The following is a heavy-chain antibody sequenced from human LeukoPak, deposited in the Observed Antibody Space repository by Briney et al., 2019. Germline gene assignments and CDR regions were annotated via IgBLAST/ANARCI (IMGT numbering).Heavy chain of an antibody. V-gene: IGHV3-23*01. CDR1: GFTFSSYG. CDR2: ISGSGGST. D-gene: IGHD2-8*02. Sequence: GGSLRLSCAVSGFTFSSYGMHWVRQAPGKGLEWVSAISGSGGSTYYADSVKGRFTISRDNSKNTLYLQMNSLRAEDTAVYYCAKSVVISTGKASDIWGQGTMVTVSS. J-gene: IGHJ3*02. CDR3: AKSVVISTGKASDI.